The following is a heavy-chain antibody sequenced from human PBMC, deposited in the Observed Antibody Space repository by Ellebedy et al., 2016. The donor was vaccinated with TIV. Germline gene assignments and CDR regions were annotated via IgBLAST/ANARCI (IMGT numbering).Heavy chain of an antibody. CDR2: IYSGGST. CDR3: AREHHGWLSIRYYGMDV. J-gene: IGHJ6*02. CDR1: GFTFSSYA. V-gene: IGHV3-23*03. Sequence: GGSLRLSCAASGFTFSSYAMSWVRQAPGKGLEWVSVIYSGGSTYYADSVKGRFTISRDNSKNTLYLQMNSLRAEDTAVYYCAREHHGWLSIRYYGMDVWGQGTTVTVSS. D-gene: IGHD6-19*01.